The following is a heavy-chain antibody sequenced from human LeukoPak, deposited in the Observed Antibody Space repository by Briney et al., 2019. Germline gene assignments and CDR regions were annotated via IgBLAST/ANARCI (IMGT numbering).Heavy chain of an antibody. CDR1: GFTFSSYA. V-gene: IGHV3-74*01. CDR3: ARGTSSRPDD. J-gene: IGHJ4*02. D-gene: IGHD6-13*01. Sequence: GGSLRLSCAASGFTFSSYAMHWVRQAPGKGLVWVSHINSDGRTTSYADYVKGRFTISRDNAKDTLYLQMNSLRAEDTAVYYCARGTSSRPDDWGQGTLVTVSS. CDR2: INSDGRTT.